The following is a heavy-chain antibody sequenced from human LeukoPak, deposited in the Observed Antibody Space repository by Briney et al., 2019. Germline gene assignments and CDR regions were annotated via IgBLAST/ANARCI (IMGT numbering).Heavy chain of an antibody. D-gene: IGHD1-26*01. CDR3: ARDSGSYLFHY. Sequence: SETLSLTCAVYGGSFSGYYWSWIRQPPGKGLEWIGEINHSGSTNYNPSLKSRVTMSVDTSKNQFSLKLSSVTAADTAVYYCARDSGSYLFHYWGQGTLVTVSS. J-gene: IGHJ4*02. CDR1: GGSFSGYY. V-gene: IGHV4-34*01. CDR2: INHSGST.